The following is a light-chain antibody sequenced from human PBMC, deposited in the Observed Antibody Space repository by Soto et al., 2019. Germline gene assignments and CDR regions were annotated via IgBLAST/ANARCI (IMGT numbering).Light chain of an antibody. CDR1: SSDVGGYNY. Sequence: QSALTQPASVSGSPGQSITISCTGTSSDVGGYNYVSWYQQHPGKAPKLMIYEVSNRPSGVSNRFSGSKSGNTASLTISGLQAEDEADYYCSSYTSSSTLHYVFGTGTXLTVL. CDR2: EVS. CDR3: SSYTSSSTLHYV. J-gene: IGLJ1*01. V-gene: IGLV2-14*01.